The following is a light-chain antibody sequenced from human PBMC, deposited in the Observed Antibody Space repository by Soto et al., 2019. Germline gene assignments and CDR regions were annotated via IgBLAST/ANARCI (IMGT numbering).Light chain of an antibody. Sequence: QCVLTQPPSASGTPGQRVTISCSGSSSNIGSNTVNWYQQLPATAPKLLIYSNNQRPSGVTDRFSGSKHGTSSSLASSGVQSEDVAVYYCAAWDDSLNGVVFGGGTKLTVL. CDR1: SSNIGSNT. CDR3: AAWDDSLNGVV. V-gene: IGLV1-44*01. J-gene: IGLJ2*01. CDR2: SNN.